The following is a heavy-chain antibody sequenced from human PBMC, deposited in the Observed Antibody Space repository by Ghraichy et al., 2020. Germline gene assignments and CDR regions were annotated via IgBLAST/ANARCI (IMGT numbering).Heavy chain of an antibody. CDR2: ISTYNGNT. CDR3: ARDRACSGGTCYSDYFDY. J-gene: IGHJ4*02. D-gene: IGHD2-15*01. CDR1: GYSFNNYG. Sequence: ASVKVSCKASGYSFNNYGISWVRQAPGQGLEWMGWISTYNGNTNYAQKLQGRVTMTTDTSTSTAYMELRSLRSDDTAVYYCARDRACSGGTCYSDYFDYWGQGTLVTVSS. V-gene: IGHV1-18*01.